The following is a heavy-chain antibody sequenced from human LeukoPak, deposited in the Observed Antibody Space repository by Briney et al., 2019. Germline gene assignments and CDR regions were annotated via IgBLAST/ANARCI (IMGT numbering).Heavy chain of an antibody. CDR3: ARLGYCSGGSCYAHAPYYYYYYMDV. J-gene: IGHJ6*03. V-gene: IGHV4-59*01. CDR1: GGSISSYY. D-gene: IGHD2-15*01. CDR2: IYYSGST. Sequence: SETLSLTCTVSGGSISSYYWSWIRQPPGKGLEWIGYIYYSGSTNYNPSLKSRVTISVDTSKNQFSLKLSSVTAADTAVYYCARLGYCSGGSCYAHAPYYYYYYMDVWGKGTTVTVSS.